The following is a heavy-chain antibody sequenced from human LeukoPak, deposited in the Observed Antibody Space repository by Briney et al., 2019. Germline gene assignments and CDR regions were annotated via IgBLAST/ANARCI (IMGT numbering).Heavy chain of an antibody. Sequence: GASVKVSCKASGGTFSSYAISWVRQAPGQGVERMGRIIPILGIANYAQKFQGRVTITADKSTSTAYMELSSLRSEDTAVYYCARGGDSIADRSYPLDYWGQGTLVTVSS. J-gene: IGHJ4*02. D-gene: IGHD6-6*01. CDR2: IIPILGIA. V-gene: IGHV1-69*04. CDR1: GGTFSSYA. CDR3: ARGGDSIADRSYPLDY.